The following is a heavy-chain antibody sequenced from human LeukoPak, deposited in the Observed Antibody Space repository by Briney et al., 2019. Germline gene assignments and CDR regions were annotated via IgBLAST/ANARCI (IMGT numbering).Heavy chain of an antibody. CDR1: GGSISSSDYY. Sequence: SETLSLTCTVSGGSISSSDYYWGWIRQPPGKGLEWIGSIHYSGSTYYNPSLKGRVTISVDTSKNRFSLKLSSVTAADTAVYYCARHSRSSSTRYFQLWGQGTLVTVSS. D-gene: IGHD6-13*01. CDR2: IHYSGST. CDR3: ARHSRSSSTRYFQL. J-gene: IGHJ1*01. V-gene: IGHV4-39*01.